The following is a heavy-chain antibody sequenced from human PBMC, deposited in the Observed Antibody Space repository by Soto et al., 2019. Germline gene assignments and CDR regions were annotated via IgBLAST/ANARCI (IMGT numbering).Heavy chain of an antibody. Sequence: SQTLSLTCAISGDSVSSNSAAWNWIRQSPSRGLEWLGRTYYRSKWYNDYEVSVKSRITINPDTSKNQFSLQLNSVTPEDTAVYYCSRDGYYYGSGSYYYYYYGMDVWGQGTTVTVSS. CDR2: TYYRSKWYN. CDR3: SRDGYYYGSGSYYYYYYGMDV. V-gene: IGHV6-1*01. CDR1: GDSVSSNSAA. D-gene: IGHD3-10*01. J-gene: IGHJ6*02.